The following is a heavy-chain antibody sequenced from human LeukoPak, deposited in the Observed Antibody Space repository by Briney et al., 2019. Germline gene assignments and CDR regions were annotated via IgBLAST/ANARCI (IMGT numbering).Heavy chain of an antibody. Sequence: PGESLRLSCAASGFTFSSYAMSWVRQAPGKGLEWVSVISGSGGSTYYADSVKGRFTISRDNSKNTLYLQMNSLRAEDTAVYYCAQERGYSYGTGYYWGQGTLVTVSS. V-gene: IGHV3-23*01. D-gene: IGHD5-18*01. CDR1: GFTFSSYA. J-gene: IGHJ4*02. CDR3: AQERGYSYGTGYY. CDR2: ISGSGGST.